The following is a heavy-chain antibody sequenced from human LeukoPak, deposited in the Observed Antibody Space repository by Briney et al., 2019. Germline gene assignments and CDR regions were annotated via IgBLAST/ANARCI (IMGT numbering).Heavy chain of an antibody. D-gene: IGHD6-19*01. CDR3: ARDSSGWYYFDY. J-gene: IGHJ4*02. Sequence: ASVKVSCKASGYTFTSYGISWVRQAPGQGLEWMGWISAYNGNTNYAQKLQGRVTMTTDTSTSTAYMELSSLRSEDTAVYYCARDSSGWYYFDYWGQGTLVTVSS. V-gene: IGHV1-18*01. CDR1: GYTFTSYG. CDR2: ISAYNGNT.